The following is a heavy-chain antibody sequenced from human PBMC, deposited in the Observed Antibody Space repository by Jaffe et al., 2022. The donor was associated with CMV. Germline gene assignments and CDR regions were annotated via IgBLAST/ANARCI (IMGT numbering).Heavy chain of an antibody. Sequence: EVQLVQSGAEVKKPGESLKISCKGSGYSFTSYWIGWVRQMPGKGLEWMGIIYPGDSDTRYSPSFQGQVTISADKSISTAYLQWSSLKASDTAMYYCAAGITIFGVVIDAFDIWGQGTMVTVSS. J-gene: IGHJ3*02. CDR1: GYSFTSYW. CDR3: AAGITIFGVVIDAFDI. V-gene: IGHV5-51*01. CDR2: IYPGDSDT. D-gene: IGHD3-3*01.